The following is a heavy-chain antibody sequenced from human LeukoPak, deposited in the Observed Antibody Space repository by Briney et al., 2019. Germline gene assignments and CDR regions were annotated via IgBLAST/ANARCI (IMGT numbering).Heavy chain of an antibody. D-gene: IGHD3-10*01. Sequence: PGGSLRLSCAASGFTFSRYYMHWVRQAPGKGLVWVSRINSDGSSTTYADSVKGRFTISRDNAKNSLYLQMNSLRAEDTAVYYCARVAGDRYYYYYYMDVWGKGTTVTVSS. CDR2: INSDGSST. J-gene: IGHJ6*03. CDR1: GFTFSRYY. V-gene: IGHV3-74*01. CDR3: ARVAGDRYYYYYYMDV.